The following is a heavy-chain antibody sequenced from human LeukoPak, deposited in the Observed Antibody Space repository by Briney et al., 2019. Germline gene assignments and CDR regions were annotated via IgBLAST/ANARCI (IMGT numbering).Heavy chain of an antibody. J-gene: IGHJ3*02. CDR3: ASSAVTTKDAFDI. CDR2: INHSGST. V-gene: IGHV4-34*01. CDR1: GGSFSGYY. Sequence: SETLSLTCAVYGGSFSGYYWSWIRQPPGKGLEWIGEINHSGSTNYNPSLKSRVTISVDTSKNQFSLKLSSVTAADTAVYYCASSAVTTKDAFDIWGQGTMVTVSS. D-gene: IGHD4-11*01.